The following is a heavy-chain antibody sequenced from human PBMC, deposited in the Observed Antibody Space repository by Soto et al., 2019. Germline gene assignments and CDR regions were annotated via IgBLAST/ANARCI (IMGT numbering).Heavy chain of an antibody. CDR1: GGTFSSYA. CDR3: ARYWGYNYATSAFDY. Sequence: SVKVSCKACGGTFSSYAISWVRQAAGRGVEWMGGIIPIFGTANYAQKFQGRATITADESTSTAYMELSSLRSEDTAVYYCARYWGYNYATSAFDYWGQGTLVTVSS. CDR2: IIPIFGTA. D-gene: IGHD5-18*01. J-gene: IGHJ4*01. V-gene: IGHV1-69*13.